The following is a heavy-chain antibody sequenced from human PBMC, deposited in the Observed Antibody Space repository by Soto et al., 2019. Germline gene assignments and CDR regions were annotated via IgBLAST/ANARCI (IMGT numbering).Heavy chain of an antibody. CDR2: ISYDGSNK. CDR1: GFTFSSYA. Sequence: GGSLRLSCAASGFTFSSYAMHWVRQAPGKGLEWVAVISYDGSNKYYADSVKGRFTISRDNSKNTLYLQMNSLRAEDTAVYYCARDGHIQLWPARYYYYGMDVWGQGTTVTVS. V-gene: IGHV3-30-3*01. CDR3: ARDGHIQLWPARYYYYGMDV. D-gene: IGHD5-18*01. J-gene: IGHJ6*02.